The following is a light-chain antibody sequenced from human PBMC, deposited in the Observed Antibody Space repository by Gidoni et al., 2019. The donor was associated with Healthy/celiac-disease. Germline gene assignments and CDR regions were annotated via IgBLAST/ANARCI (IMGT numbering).Light chain of an antibody. V-gene: IGKV3-11*01. Sequence: EIVSTQSPATLALSPGARATLSCRASQSVSSYLAWYQQKPGQAPRLLIYDASNRATGIPARFSGSGSGTDFTLTISSLEPEDCAVYYCQQRSNWLLTFGGGTKVEIK. J-gene: IGKJ4*01. CDR1: QSVSSY. CDR2: DAS. CDR3: QQRSNWLLT.